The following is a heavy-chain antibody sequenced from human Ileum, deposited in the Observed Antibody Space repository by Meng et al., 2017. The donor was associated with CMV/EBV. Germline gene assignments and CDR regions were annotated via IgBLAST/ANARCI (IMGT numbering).Heavy chain of an antibody. CDR3: AREVMGMDV. D-gene: IGHD3-16*01. V-gene: IGHV3-7*01. CDR1: GFTFSSYW. J-gene: IGHJ6*02. CDR2: MKEEGGEK. Sequence: GESLKISCAASGFTFSSYWMSWVRQAPGKGLEWVANMKEEGGEKHYVDSVKGRFIISRDNAKNSLYLQINSLRGEDSAVYYCAREVMGMDVWGQGTTVTVSS.